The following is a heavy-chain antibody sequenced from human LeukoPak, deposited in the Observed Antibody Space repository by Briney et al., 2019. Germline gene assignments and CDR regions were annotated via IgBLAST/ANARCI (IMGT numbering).Heavy chain of an antibody. J-gene: IGHJ4*02. Sequence: SETLSLTCTVSGVSIISSNYYWGWIRQPPGKGLEWIGEINHSGSTNYNPSLKSRVTISVDTSKNQFSLKLSSVTAADTAVYYCARELVDYDFWSGYYPKYYFDYWGQGTLVTVSS. CDR3: ARELVDYDFWSGYYPKYYFDY. CDR1: GVSIISSNYY. D-gene: IGHD3-3*01. V-gene: IGHV4-39*07. CDR2: INHSGST.